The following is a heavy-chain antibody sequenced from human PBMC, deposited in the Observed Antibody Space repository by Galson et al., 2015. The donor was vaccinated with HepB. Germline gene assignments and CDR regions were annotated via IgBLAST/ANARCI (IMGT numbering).Heavy chain of an antibody. J-gene: IGHJ4*02. Sequence: SLRLSCAASGFTFSNYAMMWVRQAPGKGLEWVSGLSGSGDITYYTDSVQGRFTISRDNSKNTVYLQMNSLRADDTAVYYCAKVSSGSEVICGVDCHGRVFGYWGQGTLVTVSS. CDR2: LSGSGDIT. V-gene: IGHV3-23*01. D-gene: IGHD2-21*02. CDR1: GFTFSNYA. CDR3: AKVSSGSEVICGVDCHGRVFGY.